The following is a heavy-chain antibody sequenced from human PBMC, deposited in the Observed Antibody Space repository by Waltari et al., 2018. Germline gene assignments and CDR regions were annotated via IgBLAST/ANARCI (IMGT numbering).Heavy chain of an antibody. CDR3: ARERDGYNPNDAFDI. V-gene: IGHV4-59*12. D-gene: IGHD5-12*01. CDR1: GGSISSYY. CDR2: IYYSGST. J-gene: IGHJ3*02. Sequence: QVQLQESGPGLVKPSETLSLTCTVSGGSISSYYWSWIRQPPGKGLEWIGYIYYSGSTNYNPSLKSRVTISVDTSKNQFSLKLSSVTAEDTAVYYCARERDGYNPNDAFDIWGQGTMVTVSS.